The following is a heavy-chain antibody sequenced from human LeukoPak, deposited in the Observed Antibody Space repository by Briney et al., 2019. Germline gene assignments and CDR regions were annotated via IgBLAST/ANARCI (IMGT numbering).Heavy chain of an antibody. CDR2: IDPSDSYT. J-gene: IGHJ6*02. Sequence: PGESLRISCKGSGYNFTSYWITWVRQMPGKGLEWMGRIDPSDSYTNYSPSFQGHVTISADKSISTAYLQSSSLKASDTAMYYCARHCSSTSCSWYYGMDVWGQGTTVTVSS. D-gene: IGHD2-2*01. CDR1: GYNFTSYW. CDR3: ARHCSSTSCSWYYGMDV. V-gene: IGHV5-10-1*01.